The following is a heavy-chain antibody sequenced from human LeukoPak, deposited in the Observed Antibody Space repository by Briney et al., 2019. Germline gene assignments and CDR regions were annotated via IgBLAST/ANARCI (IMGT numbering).Heavy chain of an antibody. Sequence: GGSLRLSCAASGFTFSRYWMSWVRQAPGKGLEWVANIKQDGSEKDYVDSLKGRFTISRDTAKNSLYLQMNSLRAEDKAVYYCARHDYHSNSDAFDVWGQGTMVTVSS. V-gene: IGHV3-7*02. CDR3: ARHDYHSNSDAFDV. CDR2: IKQDGSEK. J-gene: IGHJ3*01. D-gene: IGHD4-23*01. CDR1: GFTFSRYW.